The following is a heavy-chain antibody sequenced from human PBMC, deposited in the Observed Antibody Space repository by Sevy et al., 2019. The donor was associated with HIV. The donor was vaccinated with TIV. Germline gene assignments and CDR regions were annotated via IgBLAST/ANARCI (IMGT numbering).Heavy chain of an antibody. J-gene: IGHJ4*02. CDR1: GFTFSGSA. CDR2: IRSKGKSYAT. CDR3: TRGGARDSSSWYDYFDY. D-gene: IGHD6-13*01. V-gene: IGHV3-73*01. Sequence: GGSMRLSCAASGFTFSGSAMQWVRQASGKGLEWVGRIRSKGKSYATADAGEVKGRFTISRDDSKNTVYLQMNSLKTADTAVYYCTRGGARDSSSWYDYFDYWGQGTLVTVSS.